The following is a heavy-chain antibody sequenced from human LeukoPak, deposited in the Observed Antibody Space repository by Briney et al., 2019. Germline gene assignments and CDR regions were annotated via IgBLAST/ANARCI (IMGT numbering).Heavy chain of an antibody. CDR2: INSDRSST. D-gene: IGHD3-22*01. CDR3: ARRRGIVVSAFDI. CDR1: GFTFSSYS. J-gene: IGHJ3*02. V-gene: IGHV3-74*01. Sequence: GGSLRLSCAASGFTFSSYSMNWVRQAPGKGLVWVSRINSDRSSTSYADSVKGRFTISRDNAKNTLYLQMNSLRAEDMAVYYCARRRGIVVSAFDIWGQGTMVTVSS.